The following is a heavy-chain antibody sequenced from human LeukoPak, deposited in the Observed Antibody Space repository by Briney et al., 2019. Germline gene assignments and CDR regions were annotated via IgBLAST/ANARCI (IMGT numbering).Heavy chain of an antibody. V-gene: IGHV4-39*07. CDR3: ATTTVTTKPLSYYFDY. J-gene: IGHJ4*02. CDR1: GGSISSSSYY. Sequence: PSETLSLTCTVSGGSISSSSYYWSWIRQPPGKGLEWIGEINHSGSTNYNPSLKSRVTISVDTSKNQFSLKLSSVTAADTAVYYCATTTVTTKPLSYYFDYWGQGTLVTVSS. CDR2: INHSGST. D-gene: IGHD4-17*01.